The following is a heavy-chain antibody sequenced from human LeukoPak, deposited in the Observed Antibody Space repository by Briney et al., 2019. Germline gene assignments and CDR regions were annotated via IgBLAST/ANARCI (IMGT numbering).Heavy chain of an antibody. Sequence: GRSLRLSCAASGFTFSSSVMHWVRQAPGKGLEWVAVISYDGGNKYYAHSVKGRFTISRDNSKSTLSLQMNSLRAEDTAIYYCATYRQVLLPFESWGQGTLVTVSS. V-gene: IGHV3-30*04. CDR3: ATYRQVLLPFES. CDR1: GFTFSSSV. CDR2: ISYDGGNK. J-gene: IGHJ4*02. D-gene: IGHD2-8*02.